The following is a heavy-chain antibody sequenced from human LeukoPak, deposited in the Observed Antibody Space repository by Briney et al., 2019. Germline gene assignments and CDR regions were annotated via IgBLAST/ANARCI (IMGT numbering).Heavy chain of an antibody. Sequence: PGGSLRLSCAASGFTFGSYAMSWVRQAPGKGLEWVSAISGSGGSTYYADSVKGRFTISRDNSKNTLYLQMNSLRAEDTAVYYCANYYGSGSYYDYWGQGTLVTVSS. CDR2: ISGSGGST. CDR3: ANYYGSGSYYDY. CDR1: GFTFGSYA. V-gene: IGHV3-23*01. D-gene: IGHD3-10*01. J-gene: IGHJ4*02.